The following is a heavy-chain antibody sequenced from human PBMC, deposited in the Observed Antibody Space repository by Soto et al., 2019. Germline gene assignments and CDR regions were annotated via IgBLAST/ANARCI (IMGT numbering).Heavy chain of an antibody. D-gene: IGHD6-6*01. CDR3: ARDEQLVLQGYYYYGMDV. Sequence: GGSLRLSCAASGFTFSSYGMHWVRQAPGKGLEWVAVIWYDGSNKYYADSVKGRFTISRDNSKNTLYLQMNSLRAEDTAVYYCARDEQLVLQGYYYYGMDVWGQGTTVTVS. CDR2: IWYDGSNK. V-gene: IGHV3-33*01. CDR1: GFTFSSYG. J-gene: IGHJ6*02.